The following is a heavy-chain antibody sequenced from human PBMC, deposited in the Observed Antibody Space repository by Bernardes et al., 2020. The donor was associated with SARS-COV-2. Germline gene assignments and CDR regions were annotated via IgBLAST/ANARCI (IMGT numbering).Heavy chain of an antibody. CDR1: GGTFNKYI. Sequence: SVKVSCKASGGTFNKYILNWVRQAPGQGLEWMGRIIPFLGVADYQQKFQGRVTITADTSTNTAFMELSSLTSEDTAVYFCASLGFYYNTSADYYWGQGPLVTVSS. D-gene: IGHD3-22*01. V-gene: IGHV1-69*02. CDR3: ASLGFYYNTSADYY. J-gene: IGHJ4*02. CDR2: IIPFLGVA.